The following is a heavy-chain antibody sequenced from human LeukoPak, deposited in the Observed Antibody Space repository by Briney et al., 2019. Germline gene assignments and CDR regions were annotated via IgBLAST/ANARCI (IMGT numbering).Heavy chain of an antibody. J-gene: IGHJ4*02. CDR3: TRAPYNSGNYPYCFDY. CDR1: GFTFSSYD. D-gene: IGHD1-26*01. Sequence: GGSLRLSCAASGFTFSSYDMSWVRQAPGKGLEWVSAISASGGSTFYADSVKSRFTISRDNSKNTLYLQMSSLRAEDTAVYYCTRAPYNSGNYPYCFDYWGQGTLVTVSS. CDR2: ISASGGST. V-gene: IGHV3-23*01.